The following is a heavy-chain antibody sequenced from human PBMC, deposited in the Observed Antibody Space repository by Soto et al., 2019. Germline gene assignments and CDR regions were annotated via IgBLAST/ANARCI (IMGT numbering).Heavy chain of an antibody. J-gene: IGHJ6*02. Sequence: GGCLRRSCAASRFTVSSNHMTWVRQAPGKGLEWVSLIYSAGSTYYADSVKGRFTISRDNSKNTLYLQMNSLRADDTAMYYCARCLVDYGMDVWGQGTTVTVSS. CDR1: RFTVSSNH. D-gene: IGHD2-15*01. CDR3: ARCLVDYGMDV. CDR2: IYSAGST. V-gene: IGHV3-66*01.